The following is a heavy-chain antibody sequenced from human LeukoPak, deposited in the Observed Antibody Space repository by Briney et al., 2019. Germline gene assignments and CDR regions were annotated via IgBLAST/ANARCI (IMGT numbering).Heavy chain of an antibody. V-gene: IGHV3-21*04. Sequence: GGSLRLSCAASGFTFSSYSMNWVRQAPGKGLEWVSSISSSSSYIYYADSVKGRFTISRDNAKNTMYLQMNNLRFDDTAVYYCAKDGYKSGPQYYWGQGILVTVSS. J-gene: IGHJ4*02. CDR3: AKDGYKSGPQYY. D-gene: IGHD2-2*02. CDR2: ISSSSSYI. CDR1: GFTFSSYS.